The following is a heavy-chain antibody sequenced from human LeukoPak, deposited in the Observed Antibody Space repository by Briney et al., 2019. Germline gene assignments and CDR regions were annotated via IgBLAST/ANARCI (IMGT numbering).Heavy chain of an antibody. J-gene: IGHJ4*02. D-gene: IGHD6-13*01. CDR3: ASLIAAAGTNVY. CDR1: GYTFTGYY. V-gene: IGHV1-2*02. CDR2: INPNTGGT. Sequence: ALVKVSCKASGYTFTGYYMHWVRQAPGQGLEWMGWINPNTGGTIYAQNFQGRVTMTRDTSFSTAYMELSRLRSDDTAIYYCASLIAAAGTNVYWGQGTLVTVSS.